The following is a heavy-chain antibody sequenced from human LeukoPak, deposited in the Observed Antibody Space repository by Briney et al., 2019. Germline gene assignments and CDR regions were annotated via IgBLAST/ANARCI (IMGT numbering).Heavy chain of an antibody. V-gene: IGHV3-23*01. CDR2: ISGSGGST. D-gene: IGHD3-16*01. CDR1: GFTFSSYA. CDR3: ARDRPDGGVGDFDN. J-gene: IGHJ4*02. Sequence: PGGSLRLSCAASGFTFSSYAMSWVRQAPGKGLEWVSAISGSGGSTYYAGSVKGRFTISRDNSENTLYLQMNSLRVEDTAVYYCARDRPDGGVGDFDNWGQGTLVTVSS.